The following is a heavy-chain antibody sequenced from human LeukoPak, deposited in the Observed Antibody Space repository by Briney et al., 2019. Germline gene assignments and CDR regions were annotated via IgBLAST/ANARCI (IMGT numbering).Heavy chain of an antibody. CDR1: GFSFSSYY. Sequence: AESLSLSCTASGFSFSSYYLSWIRQPPGKGLEWVGFIYNSGSTIYNPYLKSRVTISVDTSKNQFSQKLSPVAAADTTVYYCARSRLGFRTYSSGYMRPYAFDIWGQGTMVTVSS. D-gene: IGHD3-22*01. CDR2: IYNSGST. CDR3: ARSRLGFRTYSSGYMRPYAFDI. J-gene: IGHJ3*02. V-gene: IGHV4-59*01.